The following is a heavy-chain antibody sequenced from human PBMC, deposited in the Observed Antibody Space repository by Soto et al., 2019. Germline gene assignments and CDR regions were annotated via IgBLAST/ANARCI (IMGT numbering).Heavy chain of an antibody. CDR3: AKDRKGSYCSGGTCYSFDY. CDR2: ISGSGGST. J-gene: IGHJ4*02. Sequence: EVQLLESGGGLVQPGGSLRLSCAASGFTLGTYVMTWVRQAPGKGLEWVSAISGSGGSTNYADPVKGRFTISRDNTKNTRYLQMNSLRVEVTAVYYCAKDRKGSYCSGGTCYSFDYWGQGTLVTVPS. CDR1: GFTLGTYV. V-gene: IGHV3-23*01. D-gene: IGHD2-15*01.